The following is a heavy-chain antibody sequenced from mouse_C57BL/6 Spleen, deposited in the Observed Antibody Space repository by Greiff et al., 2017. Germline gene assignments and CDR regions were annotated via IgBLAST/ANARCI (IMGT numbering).Heavy chain of an antibody. J-gene: IGHJ4*01. V-gene: IGHV1-82*01. CDR3: ARKGRRVGAMDY. CDR1: GYAFSSSW. CDR2: IYPGDGDT. Sequence: QVQLQQSGPELVKPGASVKISCKASGYAFSSSWMNWVKQRPGKGLEWIGRIYPGDGDTNYNGKFKGKATLTADKSSSTAYMQLSSLTSEDSAVYVGARKGRRVGAMDYWGQGTAVTVSS.